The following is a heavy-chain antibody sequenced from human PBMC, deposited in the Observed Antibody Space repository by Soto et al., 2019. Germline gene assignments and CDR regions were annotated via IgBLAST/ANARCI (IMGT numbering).Heavy chain of an antibody. D-gene: IGHD2-2*01. Sequence: QVQLQESGPGLVKPSQTLSLTCTVSGGSISSGGYYWSWIRQHPGKGLEWIGYIYYSGSTYYNPSLKSRVTISGDTSKNQFSLKLSSVTAADTAVYYCAREGNGDIVVVPAASPYYYYYMDVWGKGTTVTVSS. J-gene: IGHJ6*03. CDR3: AREGNGDIVVVPAASPYYYYYMDV. V-gene: IGHV4-31*03. CDR2: IYYSGST. CDR1: GGSISSGGYY.